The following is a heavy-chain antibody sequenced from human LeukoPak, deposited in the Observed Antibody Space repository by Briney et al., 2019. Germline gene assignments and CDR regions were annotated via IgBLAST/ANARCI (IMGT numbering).Heavy chain of an antibody. CDR2: IYYSGST. V-gene: IGHV4-59*08. D-gene: IGHD5-12*01. CDR1: GGSISSYY. CDR3: ARHRNSGYHSFGMDV. J-gene: IGHJ6*02. Sequence: SETLSLTCTVSGGSISSYYWSWIRQPPGKGLEWTWYIYYSGSTNYNPSLKSRVTISVDTSKNQFSLKLSSVTAADTAVYYCARHRNSGYHSFGMDVWGQGTTVTVSS.